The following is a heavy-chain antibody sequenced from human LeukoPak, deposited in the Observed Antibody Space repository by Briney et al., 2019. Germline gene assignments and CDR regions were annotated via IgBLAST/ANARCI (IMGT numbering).Heavy chain of an antibody. Sequence: GGSLRLSCAASGFRFSYSWMYWVRQGPGKGPVWVSRMKTDGSTIEYADSVKGRFTVSRDNAKNTLYLQVNNLRAEDTAVYYCARGPNSNWSGLDFWGQGTLLTVSS. CDR1: GFRFSYSW. CDR2: MKTDGSTI. V-gene: IGHV3-74*01. CDR3: ARGPNSNWSGLDF. J-gene: IGHJ4*02. D-gene: IGHD6-6*01.